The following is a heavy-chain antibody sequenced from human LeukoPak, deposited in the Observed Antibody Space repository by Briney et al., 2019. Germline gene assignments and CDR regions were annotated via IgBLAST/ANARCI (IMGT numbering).Heavy chain of an antibody. CDR1: GGSISSYY. CDR3: AGHSSGPRYYFDY. D-gene: IGHD6-19*01. V-gene: IGHV4-4*09. Sequence: SETLSLTCTVSGGSISSYYWSWIRQPPGKGLEWIGYIYTSGSTNYNPSLKSRVTISVDTSKNQFSLKLSSVTAADTAVYYCAGHSSGPRYYFDYWGQGTLVTVSS. J-gene: IGHJ4*02. CDR2: IYTSGST.